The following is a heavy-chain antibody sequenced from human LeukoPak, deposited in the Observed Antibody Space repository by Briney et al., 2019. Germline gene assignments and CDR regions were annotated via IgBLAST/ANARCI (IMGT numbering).Heavy chain of an antibody. CDR2: ISYDGSNK. V-gene: IGHV3-30*18. Sequence: ARSLRVTCAASGFTFSNYDMHWLRQAPWKGLEWVAVISYDGSNKYYADSVKGRFTISRDNSKNTVYLQMNSLRAEDTAVYYCAKDREGTTFDNWGQGTLVTVSS. D-gene: IGHD1-7*01. CDR1: GFTFSNYD. CDR3: AKDREGTTFDN. J-gene: IGHJ4*02.